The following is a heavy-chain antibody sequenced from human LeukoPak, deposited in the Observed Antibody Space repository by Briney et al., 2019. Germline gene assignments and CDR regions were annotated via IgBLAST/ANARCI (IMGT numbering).Heavy chain of an antibody. CDR1: GGTFSSYA. J-gene: IGHJ4*02. CDR3: ARVDTAMVTFDY. CDR2: MNPNSGNT. V-gene: IGHV1-8*02. Sequence: GASVKVSCKASGGTFSSYAINWVRQATGQGLEWMGWMNPNSGNTGYAQKFQGRVTMTRNTSISTAYMELSSLRSEDTAVYYCARVDTAMVTFDYWGQGTLVTVSS. D-gene: IGHD5-18*01.